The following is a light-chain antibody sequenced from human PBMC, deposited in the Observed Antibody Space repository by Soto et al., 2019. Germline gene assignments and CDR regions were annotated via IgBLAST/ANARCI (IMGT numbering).Light chain of an antibody. CDR1: QSISSY. V-gene: IGKV1-39*01. CDR3: QQHYNTPRT. J-gene: IGKJ1*01. CDR2: AAS. Sequence: DVQMTQCPSSLSASVGDRVSITCRASQSISSYLNWYQQKPGKAPKLLIYAASSLQSGVPSRFSGSGSGTHFTLTISSLQPEDFATYYCQQHYNTPRTFGQGT.